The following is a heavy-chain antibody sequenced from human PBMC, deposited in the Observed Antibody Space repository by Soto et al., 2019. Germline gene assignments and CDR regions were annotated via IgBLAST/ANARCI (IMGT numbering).Heavy chain of an antibody. Sequence: SVKVSCKASGGTFSSYAISWVRQAPGQGLEWMGGIIPIFGTANYAQKFQGRVTITADESTSTAYMELSSLRSEDTAVYYCASAYNPTELDYYYYGMDVWGKGTTVTVSS. CDR3: ASAYNPTELDYYYYGMDV. CDR1: GGTFSSYA. J-gene: IGHJ6*04. V-gene: IGHV1-69*13. D-gene: IGHD1-20*01. CDR2: IIPIFGTA.